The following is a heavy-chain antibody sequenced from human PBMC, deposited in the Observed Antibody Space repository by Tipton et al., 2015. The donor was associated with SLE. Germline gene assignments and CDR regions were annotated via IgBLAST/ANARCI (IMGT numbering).Heavy chain of an antibody. V-gene: IGHV3-30-3*01. CDR2: ISYDGSNK. J-gene: IGHJ3*02. D-gene: IGHD1-26*01. CDR1: GFTFSSYA. CDR3: ARAAQWELPAFDI. Sequence: RSLRLSCAASGFTFSSYAMHWVRQAPGKGLEWVAVISYDGSNKYYADSVKGRFTISRDNSKNTLYLQMNSLRAEDTAVYYCARAAQWELPAFDIWGQGTMVTVSS.